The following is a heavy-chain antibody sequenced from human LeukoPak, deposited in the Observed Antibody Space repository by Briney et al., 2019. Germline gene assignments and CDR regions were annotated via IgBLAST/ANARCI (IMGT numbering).Heavy chain of an antibody. J-gene: IGHJ5*02. V-gene: IGHV1-2*02. D-gene: IGHD2-2*01. CDR2: INPNSGGT. Sequence: ASVKVSCKASGYTFTGYCIHWVRQAPGQGLEWMGWINPNSGGTNYAQKFQGRVTMTRDTSISTAYMELSRLRSDDTAVYYCARGYCSSTSCYVDSYNWFDPWGQGTLVTVSS. CDR3: ARGYCSSTSCYVDSYNWFDP. CDR1: GYTFTGYC.